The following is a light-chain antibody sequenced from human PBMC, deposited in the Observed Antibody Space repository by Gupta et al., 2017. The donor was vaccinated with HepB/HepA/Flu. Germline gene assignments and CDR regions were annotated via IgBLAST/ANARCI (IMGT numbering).Light chain of an antibody. CDR1: SNDVGAYNF. CDR2: EVT. Sequence: QSALTPPASVSGSPGQAITISCTGTSNDVGAYNFVSWYQQHPDKAPKLMIYEVTKRPAGVANRFSGSKAGNTASLTISGLQPEDEADYYCCSYVGSSTVVFGGGTKLTVL. CDR3: CSYVGSSTVV. V-gene: IGLV2-23*02. J-gene: IGLJ2*01.